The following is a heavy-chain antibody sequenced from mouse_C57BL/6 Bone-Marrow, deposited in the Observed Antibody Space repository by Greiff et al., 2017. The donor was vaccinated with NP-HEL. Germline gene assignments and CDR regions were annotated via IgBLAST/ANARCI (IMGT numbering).Heavy chain of an antibody. Sequence: QVQLQQPGAELVMPGASVKLSCKASGYTFTSYWMHWVKQRPGQGLEWIGEIDPSDSYTNYNQKFKGKSTLTVDKSSRTAYMQLSSLTSEDSAVYYCARGPYYYFDYWGQGTTLTVSS. CDR2: IDPSDSYT. CDR1: GYTFTSYW. J-gene: IGHJ2*01. CDR3: ARGPYYYFDY. V-gene: IGHV1-69*01.